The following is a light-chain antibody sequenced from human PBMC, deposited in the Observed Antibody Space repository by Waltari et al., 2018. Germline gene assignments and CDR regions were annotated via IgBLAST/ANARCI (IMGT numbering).Light chain of an antibody. CDR1: QSVRTN. CDR3: QQRSTWYT. V-gene: IGKV3-11*01. Sequence: EIVMTQSPVTLSVSPGERAALSCRPSQSVRTNLAWYQQKPGQAPRLLIYDASNRATGIPARFSGSGSGTDFTLTITSLEPEDFAVYYCQQRSTWYTFGQGTKLEIK. J-gene: IGKJ2*01. CDR2: DAS.